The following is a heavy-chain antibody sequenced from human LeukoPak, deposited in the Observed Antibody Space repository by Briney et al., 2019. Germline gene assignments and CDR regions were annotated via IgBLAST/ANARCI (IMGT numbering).Heavy chain of an antibody. Sequence: SETLSLTCTVSGGSLSSYYWSWIRQPPGKGLEWIGYIYYSGSTNYNPSLKSRVTISVDTSKNQFSLKLSSVTAADTAVYYCARVRYSSRFDYWGQGTLVTVSS. CDR3: ARVRYSSRFDY. CDR1: GGSLSSYY. V-gene: IGHV4-59*01. J-gene: IGHJ4*02. D-gene: IGHD6-13*01. CDR2: IYYSGST.